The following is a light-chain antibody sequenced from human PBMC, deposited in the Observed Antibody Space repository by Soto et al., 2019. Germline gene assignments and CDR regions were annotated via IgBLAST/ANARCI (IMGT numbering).Light chain of an antibody. CDR2: DTS. J-gene: IGKJ5*01. Sequence: EIVMTQSSATLSVSPGDTATLSCRASQNILIRLSWYQHKPGQVPGVLIYDTSIRAVGVPARFSGSGSGTDFTLTISSLQSDDSAVYYCQQYYTWRSITFGQGTRLEIK. CDR3: QQYYTWRSIT. CDR1: QNILIR. V-gene: IGKV3-15*01.